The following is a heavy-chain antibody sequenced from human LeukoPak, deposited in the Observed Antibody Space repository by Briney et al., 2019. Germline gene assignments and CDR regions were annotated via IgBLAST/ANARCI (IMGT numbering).Heavy chain of an antibody. V-gene: IGHV1-8*03. D-gene: IGHD4-17*01. Sequence: ASVKVSCKASGYTFTSYGISWVRQAPGQGLEWMGWMNPNSGNTGYAQKFQGRVTITRNTSISTAYMELSSLRSEDTAVYYCARSKLRLRGYYFDYWGQGTLVTVSS. J-gene: IGHJ4*02. CDR3: ARSKLRLRGYYFDY. CDR2: MNPNSGNT. CDR1: GYTFTSYG.